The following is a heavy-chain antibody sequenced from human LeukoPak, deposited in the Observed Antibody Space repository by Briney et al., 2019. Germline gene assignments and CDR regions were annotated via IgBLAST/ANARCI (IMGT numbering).Heavy chain of an antibody. V-gene: IGHV3-23*01. CDR2: ISGSGGST. CDR1: GFTVSSNY. J-gene: IGHJ4*02. CDR3: AKVGYCSSASCYASPPDY. Sequence: GGSLRLSCAASGFTVSSNYMSWVRQAPGKGLEWVSAISGSGGSTYYADSVKGRFTISRDNSKNTLYLQMNSLRAEDTAVYYCAKVGYCSSASCYASPPDYWGQGTLVTVSS. D-gene: IGHD2-2*01.